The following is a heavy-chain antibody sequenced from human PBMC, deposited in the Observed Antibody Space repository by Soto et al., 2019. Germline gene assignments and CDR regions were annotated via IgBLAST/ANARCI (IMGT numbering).Heavy chain of an antibody. CDR1: GFTFSSYS. CDR3: ARSVAGDAFDI. D-gene: IGHD2-15*01. Sequence: GGSLRLSCAASGFTFSSYSMNWVRQAPGKGLEWVSSISSSSYIYYADSVKGRFTISRDNAKNSLYLQMNSLRAEDTAVYYCARSVAGDAFDIWGQGTMVTVSS. V-gene: IGHV3-21*01. CDR2: ISSSSYI. J-gene: IGHJ3*02.